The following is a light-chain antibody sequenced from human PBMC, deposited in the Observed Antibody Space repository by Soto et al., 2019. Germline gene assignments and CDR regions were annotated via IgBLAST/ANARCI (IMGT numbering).Light chain of an antibody. J-gene: IGLJ2*01. CDR3: QTWGTVGV. CDR1: SGHSSNA. CDR2: LNSDGSH. V-gene: IGLV4-69*01. Sequence: QSVLTQPPSASASLGASVKLTCTLSSGHSSNAIAWHQQQPGKGPRYLMKLNSDGSHSKGDGIPYRFSGSSSGAERYLTISSLQSEDEADYYCQTWGTVGVFGGGTKLTVL.